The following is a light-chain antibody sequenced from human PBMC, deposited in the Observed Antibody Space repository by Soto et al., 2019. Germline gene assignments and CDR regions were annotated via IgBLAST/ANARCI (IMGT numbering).Light chain of an antibody. CDR1: SSDVGGYNY. Sequence: QSVLTQTASVSGSPGQSITISCTGTSSDVGGYNYVSWYQQRPGKAPKFMIYEVTNRPSGVSNRFSGSKSGNTASLTISGLQAEDEADYYCASYTSRGTRVFGTGTKVTV. J-gene: IGLJ1*01. CDR3: ASYTSRGTRV. CDR2: EVT. V-gene: IGLV2-14*01.